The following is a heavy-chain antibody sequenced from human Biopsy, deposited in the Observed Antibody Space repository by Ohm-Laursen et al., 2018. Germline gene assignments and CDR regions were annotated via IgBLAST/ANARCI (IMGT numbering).Heavy chain of an antibody. CDR3: ARTPRDSFWSGSYKRGLWFDP. Sequence: GTLSLTCSVSGGSIISYYWTWIRQPPGKGLEWIGHVYSGGITHYNPSLKSRVTISKDTSKNQFSLQVNSVTAADTAVYYCARTPRDSFWSGSYKRGLWFDPWGQGTLVIVSS. D-gene: IGHD3-3*01. V-gene: IGHV4-59*01. J-gene: IGHJ5*02. CDR1: GGSIISYY. CDR2: VYSGGIT.